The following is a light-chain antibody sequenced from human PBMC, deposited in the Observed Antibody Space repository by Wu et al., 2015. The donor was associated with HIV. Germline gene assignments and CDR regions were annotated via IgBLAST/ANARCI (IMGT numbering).Light chain of an antibody. CDR1: QGISSY. CDR3: QRLYDYPLWA. J-gene: IGKJ2*01. V-gene: IGKV1-9*01. Sequence: DIQLTQSPSFLSASIGDRVTITCRASQGISSYLVWYQQKPGKAPKLLIYAASTLQSGVPSRFSGSGSGTEFTLTIRNLQPEDFATYYCQRLYDYPLWAFGQGTKVELK. CDR2: AAS.